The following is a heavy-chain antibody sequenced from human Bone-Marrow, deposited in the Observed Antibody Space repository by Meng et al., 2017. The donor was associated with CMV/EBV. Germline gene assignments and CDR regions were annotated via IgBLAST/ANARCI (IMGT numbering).Heavy chain of an antibody. Sequence: GGSLRLSCAASGFTFSDYYMNWVRQAPGKGLEWVSSISSSSTIYYADSVKGRFTISRDNAKNSLYLQMNSLRAEDTALYFCARGNSYAHIFDYWGQATLVTVSS. J-gene: IGHJ4*02. D-gene: IGHD5-18*01. CDR1: GFTFSDYY. CDR3: ARGNSYAHIFDY. V-gene: IGHV3-69-1*01. CDR2: ISSSSTI.